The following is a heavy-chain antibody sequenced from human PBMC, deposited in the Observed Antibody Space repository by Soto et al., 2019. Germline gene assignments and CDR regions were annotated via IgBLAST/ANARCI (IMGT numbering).Heavy chain of an antibody. CDR2: IYYSGST. CDR1: GGSISSYY. Sequence: SETLSLTCTVSGGSISSYYWSWIRQPPGKGLEWIGYIYYSGSTNYNPSLKSRVTISVDTSKNQFSLKLSSVTAADTAVYYCARVEDRLVTPHNWFDPWGQGTLVTVSS. V-gene: IGHV4-59*01. D-gene: IGHD5-18*01. J-gene: IGHJ5*02. CDR3: ARVEDRLVTPHNWFDP.